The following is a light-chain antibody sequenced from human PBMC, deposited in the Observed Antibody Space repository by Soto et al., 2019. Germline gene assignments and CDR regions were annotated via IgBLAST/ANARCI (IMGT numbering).Light chain of an antibody. CDR3: QQRSNWPSGT. CDR2: HAS. CDR1: QSVSSY. Sequence: EIVLTQSPATLSLSPGERATLSCRASQSVSSYLAWYQQKPGQAPRLLIYHASTRATGIPARFSGSGPGTDFTLTVSSLEPEDFAVYYCQQRSNWPSGTFGQGTKVEIK. V-gene: IGKV3-11*01. J-gene: IGKJ1*01.